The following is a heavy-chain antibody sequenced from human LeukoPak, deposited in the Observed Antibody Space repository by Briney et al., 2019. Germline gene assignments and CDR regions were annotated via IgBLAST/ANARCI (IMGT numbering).Heavy chain of an antibody. J-gene: IGHJ6*03. V-gene: IGHV4-61*02. CDR2: IYTSGST. CDR1: GGSISSGSYY. D-gene: IGHD5-12*01. CDR3: ARGDPSGYVGSSMDV. Sequence: SETLSLTCTVSGGSISSGSYYWSWIRQPAGKGLEWIGRIYTSGSTNYNPSLKSRVTISVDTSKNQFSLKLSSVTAADTAVYYCARGDPSGYVGSSMDVWGKGTTVTISS.